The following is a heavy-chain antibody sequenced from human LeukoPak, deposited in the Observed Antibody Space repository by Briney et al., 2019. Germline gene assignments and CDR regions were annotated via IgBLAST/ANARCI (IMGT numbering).Heavy chain of an antibody. J-gene: IGHJ6*03. Sequence: PSETLSLTCTVSGGSISSGSYYWSWIRQPAGKGLEWIGRIYTSGSTNYNPSLKSRVTISVDTSKNQFSLKLSSVTAADTAVYYCARDFGYCSSTSCFPYYYYYYMDVWGKGTTVTVSS. D-gene: IGHD2-2*03. V-gene: IGHV4-61*02. CDR3: ARDFGYCSSTSCFPYYYYYYMDV. CDR1: GGSISSGSYY. CDR2: IYTSGST.